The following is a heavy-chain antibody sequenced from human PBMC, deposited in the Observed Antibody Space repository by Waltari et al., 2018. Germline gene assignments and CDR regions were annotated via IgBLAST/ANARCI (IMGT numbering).Heavy chain of an antibody. CDR3: ASGIAVAGTPRGYFDY. D-gene: IGHD6-19*01. Sequence: QVQLQESGPGQVKPSETLSLPCTVSGGPISSYYGSWIRQPPGKGLEWIGYIYYSGSTNYNPSLKSRVTISVDTSKNQFSLKLSSVTAADTAVYYCASGIAVAGTPRGYFDYWGQGTLVTVSS. CDR1: GGPISSYY. V-gene: IGHV4-59*08. CDR2: IYYSGST. J-gene: IGHJ4*02.